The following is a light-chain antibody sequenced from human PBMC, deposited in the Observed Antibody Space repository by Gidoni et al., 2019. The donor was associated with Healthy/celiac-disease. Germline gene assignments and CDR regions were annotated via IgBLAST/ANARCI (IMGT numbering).Light chain of an antibody. CDR3: QQRSNWPPT. CDR2: DAS. Sequence: DIVLTQSPATLSLSPGDSATLSCRASQSVSSYLAWYQQKPGQAPRLLIYDASNRATGIPARFSGSGSGTDFTLTISSLEPEDFAVYYCQQRSNWPPTFGGGTKVEIK. J-gene: IGKJ4*01. V-gene: IGKV3-11*01. CDR1: QSVSSY.